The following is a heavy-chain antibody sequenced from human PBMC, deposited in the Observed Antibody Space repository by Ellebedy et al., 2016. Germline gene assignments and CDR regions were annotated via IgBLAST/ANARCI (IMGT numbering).Heavy chain of an antibody. J-gene: IGHJ6*03. CDR1: GFTFSDYY. V-gene: IGHV3-11*06. D-gene: IGHD4-11*01. CDR3: ARDARIVTTLPYYYMDV. CDR2: ISSSSSYI. Sequence: GGSLRLXXAASGFTFSDYYMSWIRQAPGKGLEWVSSISSSSSYIYYADSVKGRFTISRDNAKNSLYLQMNSLRAEDTAVYYCARDARIVTTLPYYYMDVWGKGTTVTVSS.